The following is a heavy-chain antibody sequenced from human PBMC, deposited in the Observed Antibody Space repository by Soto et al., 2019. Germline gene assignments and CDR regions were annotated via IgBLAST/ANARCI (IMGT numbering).Heavy chain of an antibody. CDR3: ARRRGYSDFDY. CDR2: IYYSGST. V-gene: IGHV4-59*08. Sequence: PSETLSLTCTVSGGSISSYYWSWIRQPPGKGLEWIGYIYYSGSTNYNPSLKSRVTISVDTSKNQFSLKLSSVTAADTAVYYCARRRGYSDFDYWGQGTLVTVSS. J-gene: IGHJ4*02. CDR1: GGSISSYY. D-gene: IGHD3-22*01.